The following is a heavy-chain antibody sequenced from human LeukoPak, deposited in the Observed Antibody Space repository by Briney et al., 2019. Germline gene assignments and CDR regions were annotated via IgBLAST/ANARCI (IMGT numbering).Heavy chain of an antibody. CDR1: GGSISSSDYY. D-gene: IGHD2-15*01. CDR2: IYYGGST. Sequence: SETLSLTCTVSGGSISSSDYYWGWIRQPPGKGLEWIGSIYYGGSTYYNPSLKSRVTISVDTSMNQSSLKLSFVTTADTAVYYCARALGYCSGGSCTRGYNWFDPWGQGTLVTVPS. J-gene: IGHJ5*02. CDR3: ARALGYCSGGSCTRGYNWFDP. V-gene: IGHV4-39*01.